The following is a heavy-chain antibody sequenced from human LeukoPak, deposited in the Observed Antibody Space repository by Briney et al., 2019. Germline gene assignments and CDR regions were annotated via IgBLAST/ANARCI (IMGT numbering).Heavy chain of an antibody. CDR3: ARTTAYDFWSGDYKDNWFDH. V-gene: IGHV4-59*01. CDR1: GGSISSYY. CDR2: IYYSGTT. Sequence: SETLSLTCTVSGGSISSYYWSWIRQPPGKGLEWIGYIYYSGTTNYNPSLKSRVTISVDTSKNQFSLKLSSVTAAQTAVYYCARTTAYDFWSGDYKDNWFDHWGQGTLVTVSS. J-gene: IGHJ5*02. D-gene: IGHD3-3*01.